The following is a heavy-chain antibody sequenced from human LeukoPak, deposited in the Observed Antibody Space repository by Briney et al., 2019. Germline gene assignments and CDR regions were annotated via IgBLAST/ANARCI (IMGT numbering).Heavy chain of an antibody. CDR1: GGSISSYY. D-gene: IGHD6-13*01. Sequence: SETLSLTCTASGGSISSYYWSWIRQPPGKGLEWIGDIYYSGSTNYNPSLKSRVTISVDTSKNQFSLKLSSVTAADTAVYYCARDLMAAARGYDAFDIWGQGTMVTVSS. CDR3: ARDLMAAARGYDAFDI. J-gene: IGHJ3*02. CDR2: IYYSGST. V-gene: IGHV4-59*01.